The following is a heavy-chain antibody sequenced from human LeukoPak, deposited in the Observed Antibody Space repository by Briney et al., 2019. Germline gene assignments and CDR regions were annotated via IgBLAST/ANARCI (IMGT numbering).Heavy chain of an antibody. CDR1: GGSFSGYY. CDR2: INHSGST. D-gene: IGHD4-17*01. Sequence: PSETLSLTCAVYGGSFSGYYWSWIRQPPGKGLEWIGEINHSGSTNYNPSLKSRVTISVDTSKNQFSLKLSSVTAADTAVYYCASYNHDYGDYYFDYWGQGTLVTVSS. CDR3: ASYNHDYGDYYFDY. J-gene: IGHJ4*02. V-gene: IGHV4-34*01.